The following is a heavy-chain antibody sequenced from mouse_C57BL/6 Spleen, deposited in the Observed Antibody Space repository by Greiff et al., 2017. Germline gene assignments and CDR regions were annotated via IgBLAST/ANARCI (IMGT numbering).Heavy chain of an antibody. CDR1: GYSFTDYN. J-gene: IGHJ4*01. D-gene: IGHD1-1*01. CDR2: INPNYGTT. CDR3: ARGYYGSSRYYAMDY. V-gene: IGHV1-39*01. Sequence: LVESGPELVKPGASVKISCKASGYSFTDYNMNWVKQSNGKSLEWIGVINPNYGTTSYNQKFKGKATLTVDQSSSTAYMQLNSLTSEDSAVYYCARGYYGSSRYYAMDYWGQGTSVTVSS.